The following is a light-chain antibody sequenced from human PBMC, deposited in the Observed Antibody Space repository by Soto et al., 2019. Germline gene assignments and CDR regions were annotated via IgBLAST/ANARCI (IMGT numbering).Light chain of an antibody. CDR1: SGDVGSYNL. CDR3: CSYAGNSEV. Sequence: QSVLTQPASVSGSPGQSITIPCTGTSGDVGSYNLVSWYQQHPGKAPKLLIYEVTERPSGVSNRFSGSKSGSTASLTISGLQPDDEADYYCCSYAGNSEVFGTGT. CDR2: EVT. J-gene: IGLJ1*01. V-gene: IGLV2-23*02.